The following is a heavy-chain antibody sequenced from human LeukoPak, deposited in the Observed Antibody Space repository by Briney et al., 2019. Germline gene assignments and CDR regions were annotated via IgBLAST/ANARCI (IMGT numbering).Heavy chain of an antibody. CDR1: GFTFSTYA. CDR2: LSGGGGSA. V-gene: IGHV3-23*01. CDR3: AKDIGTVTTSSFDY. Sequence: GGSLRLSCAASGFTFSTYAMSWVRQAPGKGLEWVSGLSGGGGSAYYADSVKGRFTISRDNAKNSLYLQMNSLRPDDTALYYCAKDIGTVTTSSFDYWVQGTLVTVSS. D-gene: IGHD4-17*01. J-gene: IGHJ4*02.